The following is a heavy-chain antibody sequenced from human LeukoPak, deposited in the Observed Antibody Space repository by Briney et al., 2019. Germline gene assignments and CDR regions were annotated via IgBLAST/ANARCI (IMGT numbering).Heavy chain of an antibody. V-gene: IGHV3-23*01. J-gene: IGHJ5*02. CDR2: ISGSGGST. CDR1: GFTFSSYA. CDR3: AKDRHAPGRYCSSTTCFPFDP. Sequence: GGSLRLSCAASGFTFSSYAMSWVRQAPGKGLEWVSAISGSGGSTYYADSVKGRFTISRDNSKNTLYLQMNSLRAEDTAVYYCAKDRHAPGRYCSSTTCFPFDPWGQGTLVTVSS. D-gene: IGHD2-2*01.